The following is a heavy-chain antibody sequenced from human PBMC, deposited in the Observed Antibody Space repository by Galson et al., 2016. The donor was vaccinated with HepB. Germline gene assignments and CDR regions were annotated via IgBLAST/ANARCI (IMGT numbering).Heavy chain of an antibody. Sequence: SVKVSCKASGYIFNRYFMHWVRQAPGQGLEWMGWIGPYNGHTNYAQKFQGRVSMTTDTSTATAYMEMSIVRPDDTAMYYCARDRGFGDDTFDSWGQGTMVIVSS. J-gene: IGHJ3*01. V-gene: IGHV1-2*02. CDR3: ARDRGFGDDTFDS. CDR2: IGPYNGHT. CDR1: GYIFNRYF. D-gene: IGHD3-10*01.